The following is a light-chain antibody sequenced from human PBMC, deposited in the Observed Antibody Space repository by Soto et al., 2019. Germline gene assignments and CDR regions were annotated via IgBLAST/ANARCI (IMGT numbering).Light chain of an antibody. CDR3: QQYESYSGT. V-gene: IGKV1-5*01. Sequence: DIQMTQSPSTLSASVGDSVTITCRASQSISGWLAWYQQRAGEAPKLLIYDASALKRGVPSRFSGSGSGTLFTLTISSLQHDDFATYYRQQYESYSGTFGQGTKVDIK. CDR1: QSISGW. J-gene: IGKJ1*01. CDR2: DAS.